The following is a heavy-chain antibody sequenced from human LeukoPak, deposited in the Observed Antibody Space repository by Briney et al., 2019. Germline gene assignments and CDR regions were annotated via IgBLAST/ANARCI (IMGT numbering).Heavy chain of an antibody. CDR1: GFIFSHHG. D-gene: IGHD3-10*01. CDR3: ARVYYGSGSLYYYYYYMDV. CDR2: IRADAVTT. J-gene: IGHJ6*03. Sequence: GGTLRLSCATSGFIFSHHGMNWVRQAPGKGLEWVSGIRADAVTTYYADSVKGRFTISRDNSKNTLHLQMNSLRAEDTAVYYCARVYYGSGSLYYYYYYMDVWGKGTTVTISS. V-gene: IGHV3-23*01.